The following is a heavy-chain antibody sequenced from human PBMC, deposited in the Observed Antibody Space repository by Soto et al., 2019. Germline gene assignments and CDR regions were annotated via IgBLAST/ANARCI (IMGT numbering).Heavy chain of an antibody. CDR3: ARTAFFYY. CDR2: VSLRGST. Sequence: QVQLKESGPGLVRPSQTLSLTCSVSGDSISDDKYYWSWIRQSPGKGLEWLGYVSLRGSTYYNPSLKGRLSISVEPSKNEFLRKLNSMTAADTAVYYCARTAFFYYWGQGILVTVSS. J-gene: IGHJ4*02. V-gene: IGHV4-30-4*01. CDR1: GDSISDDKYY. D-gene: IGHD2-21*02.